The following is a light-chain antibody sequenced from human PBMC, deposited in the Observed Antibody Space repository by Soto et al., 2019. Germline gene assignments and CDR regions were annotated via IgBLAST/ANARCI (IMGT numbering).Light chain of an antibody. J-gene: IGKJ1*01. Sequence: DIVMTQSPLSLPVTPGEPASISCRSSQSLLHSNGHNFLDWYVQKPGQSPQLLIYLGSNRASGVPDRFSSSGSGTDFTLKISRVEAEDVGVYYCMQALQTWTFGQGTKVDIK. V-gene: IGKV2-28*01. CDR1: QSLLHSNGHNF. CDR3: MQALQTWT. CDR2: LGS.